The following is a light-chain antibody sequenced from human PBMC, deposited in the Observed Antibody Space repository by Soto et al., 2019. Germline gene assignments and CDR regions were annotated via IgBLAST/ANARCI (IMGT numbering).Light chain of an antibody. Sequence: QSVLTQPPSASGTPGQRVTISCSGSSSNIESNYVYWYQQLPGSAPKLLIYRNDQRPSGVPDRFSGSKSGTSASLAISGLRSEDEADYYCAAWDDSLSALVFGGGTNVTVL. CDR2: RND. J-gene: IGLJ3*02. CDR1: SSNIESNY. V-gene: IGLV1-47*01. CDR3: AAWDDSLSALV.